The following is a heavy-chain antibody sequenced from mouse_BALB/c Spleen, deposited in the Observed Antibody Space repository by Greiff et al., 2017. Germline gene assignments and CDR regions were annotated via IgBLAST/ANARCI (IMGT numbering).Heavy chain of an antibody. CDR2: ISDGGSYT. CDR1: GFTFSDYY. J-gene: IGHJ4*01. CDR3: ARDRGGTTAPYAMDY. Sequence: EVHLVESGGGLVKPGGSLKLSCAASGFTFSDYYMYWVRKTPEKRLEWVATISDGGSYTYYPDSVKGRFTISRDNAKNNLYLQMSSLKSEDTAMYYCARDRGGTTAPYAMDYWGQGTSVTVSS. D-gene: IGHD1-2*01. V-gene: IGHV5-4*02.